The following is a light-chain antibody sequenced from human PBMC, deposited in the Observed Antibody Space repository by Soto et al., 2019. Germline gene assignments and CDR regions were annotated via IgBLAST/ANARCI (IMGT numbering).Light chain of an antibody. CDR2: GAS. Sequence: EVVMTQSPATLSVSPGERATLSCRASQRISSNLAWYQQRRGQAPRLLIYGASTMAPGIPARFSGSGSETEFTLTISSLQSEDFAVYYCQHYNNWPPWTFGQGNKVEIK. CDR3: QHYNNWPPWT. V-gene: IGKV3-15*01. J-gene: IGKJ1*01. CDR1: QRISSN.